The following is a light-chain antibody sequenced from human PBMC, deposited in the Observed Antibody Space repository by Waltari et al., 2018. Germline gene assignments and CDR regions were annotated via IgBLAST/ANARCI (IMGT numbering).Light chain of an antibody. CDR3: CSYAGSSTYV. J-gene: IGLJ1*01. CDR2: DVS. CDR1: SRDVGFYNY. V-gene: IGLV2-23*02. Sequence: HSALTQPASVSGSPGQSITISCTGTSRDVGFYNYVSWYQQYPGKATNFMIYDVSKRPSGVSMLFYGAKSGNTASLTMSGLQAEDEADYYCCSYAGSSTYVFGTGTKVTVL.